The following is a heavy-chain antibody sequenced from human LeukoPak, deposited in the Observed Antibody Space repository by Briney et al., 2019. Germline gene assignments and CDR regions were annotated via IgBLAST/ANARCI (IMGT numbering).Heavy chain of an antibody. Sequence: GGALRLSCAVSGFNLNSYAMHWVRQAPGKGLEWVAVIRHDEANSFYADSVQGRFAISRDTSKKLLYLQMNSLRVEDTAVYYCAKEYTPSSPLGELDSWGQGTLVTVSS. J-gene: IGHJ4*02. CDR3: AKEYTPSSPLGELDS. CDR1: GFNLNSYA. CDR2: IRHDEANS. V-gene: IGHV3-30*02. D-gene: IGHD6-6*01.